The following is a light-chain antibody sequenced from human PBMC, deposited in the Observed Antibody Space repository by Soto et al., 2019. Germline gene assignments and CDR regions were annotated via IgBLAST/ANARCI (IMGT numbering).Light chain of an antibody. CDR3: QQYNTFWT. CDR1: QSISNR. CDR2: EAS. V-gene: IGKV1-5*01. Sequence: DILITHPPSTLPASVGDRITITCRASQSISNRLAWYQHKPGKAPKLLIYEASSLESGVPSRVSGSGSGTEFTLTISSLQPDDFATYYCQQYNTFWTVGPGTKV. J-gene: IGKJ1*01.